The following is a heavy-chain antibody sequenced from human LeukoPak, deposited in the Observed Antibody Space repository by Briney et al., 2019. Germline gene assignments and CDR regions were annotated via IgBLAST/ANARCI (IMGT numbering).Heavy chain of an antibody. J-gene: IGHJ2*01. D-gene: IGHD6-13*01. CDR2: INHSGST. CDR1: GASFSGYY. Sequence: SETLSLTCAVYGASFSGYYWTWIRQPPGKGLEWIGEINHSGSTNYNPSLKSRVTISVDTSKNQFSLKLSSVTAADTAVYYCARNKSGYSSSSWYFDLWGRGTLVTVSS. CDR3: ARNKSGYSSSSWYFDL. V-gene: IGHV4-34*01.